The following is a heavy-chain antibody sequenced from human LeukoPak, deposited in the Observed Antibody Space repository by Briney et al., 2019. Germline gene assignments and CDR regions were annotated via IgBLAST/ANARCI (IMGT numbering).Heavy chain of an antibody. D-gene: IGHD3-9*01. CDR2: INPNSGGT. V-gene: IGHV1-2*06. J-gene: IGHJ4*02. CDR3: ARLAQYYDILTGYPDFDY. CDR1: GYTFTSYY. Sequence: GASVKVSCKASGYTFTSYYMHWVRQAPGQGLEWMGRINPNSGGTNYAQKFQGRVTMTRDTSISTAYMELSRLRSDDTAVYYCARLAQYYDILTGYPDFDYWGQGTLVTVSS.